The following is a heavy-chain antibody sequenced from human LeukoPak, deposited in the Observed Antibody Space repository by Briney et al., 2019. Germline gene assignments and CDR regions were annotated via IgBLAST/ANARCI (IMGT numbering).Heavy chain of an antibody. CDR1: GGTFSSYA. Sequence: SVKVSCKASGGTFSSYAISWVRQAPGQGLEWMGRIIPICGTANYAQKFQGRVTITTDESTSTAYMELSSLRSEDTAVYYCARGRYDFWSGYYDETYYFDYRGQGTLVTVSS. CDR3: ARGRYDFWSGYYDETYYFDY. J-gene: IGHJ4*02. D-gene: IGHD3-3*01. V-gene: IGHV1-69*05. CDR2: IIPICGTA.